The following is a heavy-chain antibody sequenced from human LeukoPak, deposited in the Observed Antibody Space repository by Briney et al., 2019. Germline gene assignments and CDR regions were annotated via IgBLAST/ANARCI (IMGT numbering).Heavy chain of an antibody. J-gene: IGHJ4*02. CDR1: GFTFTTYT. V-gene: IGHV3-21*01. CDR3: ARDAGGYNSDY. Sequence: GGSLRLSCAASGFTFTTYTMNWIRQALGKGLEWVSSITSTSSHMFYADSVKGRFTISRDNARNSLYLQMNSLGAEDTAVYYCARDAGGYNSDYWGQGTLVTVSS. D-gene: IGHD5-24*01. CDR2: ITSTSSHM.